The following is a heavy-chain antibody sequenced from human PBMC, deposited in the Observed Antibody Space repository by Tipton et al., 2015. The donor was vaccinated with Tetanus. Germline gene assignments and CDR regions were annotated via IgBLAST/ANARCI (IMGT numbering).Heavy chain of an antibody. V-gene: IGHV4-39*01. CDR3: ARANNEFPKKGPFDS. CDR1: DESISSSSYY. Sequence: GLVKPSETLSLTCTVSDESISSSSYYWGWIRHHPGRGLEWIASISNSGTSYNNPSFRSRVTISVDTSKNQFSLKLNSVTAADTAVYYCARANNEFPKKGPFDSWGQGSLVIVSS. J-gene: IGHJ4*02. D-gene: IGHD1-1*01. CDR2: ISNSGTS.